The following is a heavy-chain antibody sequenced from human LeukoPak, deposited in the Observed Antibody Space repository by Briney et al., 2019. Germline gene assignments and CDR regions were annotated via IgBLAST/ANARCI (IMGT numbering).Heavy chain of an antibody. CDR3: ARERRQWELRGDFDC. CDR2: IYYSGST. CDR1: GGSISSSSYY. Sequence: SETLSLTCTVSGGSISSSSYYWGWIRQPPGKGLEWIGSIYYSGSTYYNPSLKSRVTISVDTSKNQFSLKVSSVTAADTAVYYCARERRQWELRGDFDCWGQGTLVTVSS. D-gene: IGHD1-26*01. V-gene: IGHV4-39*07. J-gene: IGHJ4*02.